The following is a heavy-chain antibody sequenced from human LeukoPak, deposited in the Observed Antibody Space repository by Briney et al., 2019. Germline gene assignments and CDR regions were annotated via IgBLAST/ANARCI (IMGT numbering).Heavy chain of an antibody. J-gene: IGHJ4*02. Sequence: GEFLKISCKGSGDNFNRHWIGWVRQMSGKGLEWMGIIYLGDSDTRYSPSFQGQITISADKSISTAYLQWSSLKASDTAIYYCARHSSYTSGWPLDYWGQGTLVTVSS. CDR2: IYLGDSDT. V-gene: IGHV5-51*01. CDR3: ARHSSYTSGWPLDY. CDR1: GDNFNRHW. D-gene: IGHD6-19*01.